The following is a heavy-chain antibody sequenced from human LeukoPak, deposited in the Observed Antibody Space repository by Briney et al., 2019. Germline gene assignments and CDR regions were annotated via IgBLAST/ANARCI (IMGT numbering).Heavy chain of an antibody. CDR1: GYTFTSYY. CDR2: INPSGGST. D-gene: IGHD3-22*01. V-gene: IGHV1-46*01. CDR3: ARDQVYYYDSSGYSVGAFDI. J-gene: IGHJ3*02. Sequence: ASVKVSCKASGYTFTSYYMHWVRQAPGQGLEWMGIINPSGGSTSYAQKFQGRVTMTRDTSTSTVYMELSSLRSEDTAVYYCARDQVYYYDSSGYSVGAFDIWGQGTMVTVSS.